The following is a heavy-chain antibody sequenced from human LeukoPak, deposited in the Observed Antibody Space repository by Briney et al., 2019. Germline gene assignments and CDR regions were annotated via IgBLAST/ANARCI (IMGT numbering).Heavy chain of an antibody. CDR3: ARDYGSGSQPFDY. J-gene: IGHJ4*02. CDR1: GGSISSYY. Sequence: SETLSLTCTVSGGSISSYYRSWIRQPPGKGLEWIGYIYYSGSTNYNPSLKSRVTISVDTSKNQFSLKLSSVTAADTAVYYCARDYGSGSQPFDYWGQGTLVTVSS. D-gene: IGHD3-10*01. V-gene: IGHV4-59*01. CDR2: IYYSGST.